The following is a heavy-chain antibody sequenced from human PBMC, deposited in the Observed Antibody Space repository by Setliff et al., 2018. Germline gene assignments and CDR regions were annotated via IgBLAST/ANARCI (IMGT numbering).Heavy chain of an antibody. CDR1: GGSVGNSHYY. V-gene: IGHV4-61*10. D-gene: IGHD3-22*01. CDR2: IYTTWST. Sequence: PSETLSLTCTVSGGSVGNSHYYWSWIRQPAGKGLEWIGRIYTTWSTNYNPSLKSRVTISVDTSKNQFSLKLSSVTAADTAVYYCARYRGNYYDSSGYYSGDAFDIWGQGTMVTVSS. CDR3: ARYRGNYYDSSGYYSGDAFDI. J-gene: IGHJ3*02.